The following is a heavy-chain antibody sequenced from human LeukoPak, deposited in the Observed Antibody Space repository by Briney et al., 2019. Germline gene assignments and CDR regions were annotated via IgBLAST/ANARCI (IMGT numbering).Heavy chain of an antibody. D-gene: IGHD6-19*01. CDR1: GGSISSYY. CDR2: IYDSVFT. V-gene: IGHV4-59*08. Sequence: SETLSLTCTVSGGSISSYYWSWIRQPPGKGLEWIGYIYDSVFTKYNPSLKSRVTISVDTSKSQFSLRLSSLTAADTAVYFCAGSGWSFDAFDFWGQGTMVTVSS. CDR3: AGSGWSFDAFDF. J-gene: IGHJ3*01.